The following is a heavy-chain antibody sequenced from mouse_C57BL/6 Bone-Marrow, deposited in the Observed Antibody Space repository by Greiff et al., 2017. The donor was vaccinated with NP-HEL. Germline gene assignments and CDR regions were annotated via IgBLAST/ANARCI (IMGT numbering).Heavy chain of an antibody. CDR1: GYTFTSYW. CDR3: ARSYYGSSLYYAMDY. J-gene: IGHJ4*01. CDR2: IHPNSGST. Sequence: QVQLQQSGAELVKPGASVKLSCKASGYTFTSYWMHWVKQRPGQGLEWIGMIHPNSGSTNYNEKFKSKATLTVDKSSSTAYMQLSSLTSEDSAVYYCARSYYGSSLYYAMDYWGQGTSVTVSS. D-gene: IGHD1-1*01. V-gene: IGHV1-64*01.